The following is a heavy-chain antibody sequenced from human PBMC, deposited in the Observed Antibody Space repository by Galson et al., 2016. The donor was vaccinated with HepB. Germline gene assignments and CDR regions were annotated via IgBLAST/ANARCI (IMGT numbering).Heavy chain of an antibody. J-gene: IGHJ6*02. Sequence: SLRLSCAGSGFSFDDYAMHWVRQAPGKGLEWVSGISWNSGSIGYADSVKGRFTISRDNAKNSLSLQMNSLRGEDTGLYYCAKDKKRISSRGWRSNSGIDVWGQGTTVTVSS. CDR1: GFSFDDYA. CDR2: ISWNSGSI. CDR3: AKDKKRISSRGWRSNSGIDV. V-gene: IGHV3-9*01. D-gene: IGHD3-10*01.